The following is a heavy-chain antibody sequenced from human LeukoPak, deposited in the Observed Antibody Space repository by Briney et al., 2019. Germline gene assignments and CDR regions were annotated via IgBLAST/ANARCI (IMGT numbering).Heavy chain of an antibody. Sequence: WASVKVSCKASGGTFISYGISWVRQAPGQGLEWMGGIIPIFGTANYAQKFQGRVTITADESTSTAYMELSSLRSEDTAVYYCARSWSGYYNYDYWGQGTLVTVSS. CDR3: ARSWSGYYNYDY. J-gene: IGHJ4*02. CDR1: GGTFISYG. D-gene: IGHD3-3*01. V-gene: IGHV1-69*13. CDR2: IIPIFGTA.